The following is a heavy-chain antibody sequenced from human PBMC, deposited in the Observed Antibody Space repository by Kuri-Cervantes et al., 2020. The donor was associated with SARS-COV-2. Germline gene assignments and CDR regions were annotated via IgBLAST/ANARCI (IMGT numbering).Heavy chain of an antibody. V-gene: IGHV3-11*01. J-gene: IGHJ4*02. CDR2: ISSIGSTI. CDR3: ARVPDYVDYVDY. Sequence: LSLTCAASGFTFSDYYMSWIRQAPGKGLEWVSYISSIGSTIYYADSVKGRFTISGENAKNSRYLQMNSLRAEETAVYYCARVPDYVDYVDYWGQGTLVTVSS. CDR1: GFTFSDYY. D-gene: IGHD4-17*01.